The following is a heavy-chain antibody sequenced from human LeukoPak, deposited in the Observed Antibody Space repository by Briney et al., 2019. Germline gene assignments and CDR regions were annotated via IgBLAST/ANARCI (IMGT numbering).Heavy chain of an antibody. J-gene: IGHJ4*02. CDR2: IYSGGDT. D-gene: IGHD6-19*01. V-gene: IGHV3-53*01. Sequence: GGSLRLSCAASGFTVSSNYMSWVRQAPGKGLEWVSVIYSGGDTYYADSVKGRLTISRDNSKNTLYLQMNSLRVEDTAVYYCARGGPYSSGWYGGFDYWGQGTRVTVSS. CDR1: GFTVSSNY. CDR3: ARGGPYSSGWYGGFDY.